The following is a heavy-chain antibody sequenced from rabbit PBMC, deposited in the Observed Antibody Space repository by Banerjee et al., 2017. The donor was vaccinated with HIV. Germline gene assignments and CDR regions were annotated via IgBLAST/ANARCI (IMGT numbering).Heavy chain of an antibody. CDR2: MDAGNSGST. CDR1: GFSFSSSYY. J-gene: IGHJ6*01. V-gene: IGHV1S45*01. CDR3: ARDPLLVVVGVAAYYGMDL. Sequence: QEQLVESGGGLVKPEGSLTLTCTASGFSFSSSYYMCWVRQAPGKGLEWIACMDAGNSGSTYYANWAKGRFTISKTSSTTVTLQMTSLTAADTATYFCARDPLLVVVGVAAYYGMDLWGPGTLVTVS. D-gene: IGHD4-1*01.